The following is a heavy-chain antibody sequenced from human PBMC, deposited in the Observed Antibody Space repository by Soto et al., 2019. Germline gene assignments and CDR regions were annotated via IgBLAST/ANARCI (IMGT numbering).Heavy chain of an antibody. J-gene: IGHJ3*01. CDR2: IWYDGSHQ. CDR1: GFTFVKYD. CDR3: ARLGDNHSLDV. Sequence: QVQLLESGGGVVQPGTSLRLSCAASGFTFVKYDMHWVRQAPGKGLEWVAVIWYDGSHQYSADSVKGRFTISRDNTKNTVDLQMNSLGVADTAVYFCARLGDNHSLDVWGQGTMVIVSS. V-gene: IGHV3-33*01.